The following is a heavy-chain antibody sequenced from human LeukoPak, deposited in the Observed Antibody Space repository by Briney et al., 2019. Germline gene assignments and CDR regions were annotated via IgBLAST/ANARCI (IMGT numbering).Heavy chain of an antibody. V-gene: IGHV4-39*01. Sequence: SETLSPTCTVSGGSISSSSYYWGWIRQPPGKGLEWIGSIYYSGSTYYNPSLKRRVTISVDTSNNQFSLKLSSVTAADTAVYYCARFSGYSSGWLRTFYFDYWGQGTLVTVSS. CDR1: GGSISSSSYY. J-gene: IGHJ4*02. D-gene: IGHD6-19*01. CDR2: IYYSGST. CDR3: ARFSGYSSGWLRTFYFDY.